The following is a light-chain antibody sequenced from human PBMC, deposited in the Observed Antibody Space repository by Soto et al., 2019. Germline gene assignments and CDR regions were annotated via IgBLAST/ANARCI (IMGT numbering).Light chain of an antibody. V-gene: IGKV1D-13*01. CDR1: QAVSSV. CDR2: DAS. Sequence: AIQLTQSPSSLSASVGDRVTITCRASQAVSSVLAWYQQKPGKAPKLLIYDASSLKTGVPSRFSGSGSGTDFTLTISSLQPEDFATYYCLQFNNYPLTFGGGTKVEIK. CDR3: LQFNNYPLT. J-gene: IGKJ4*01.